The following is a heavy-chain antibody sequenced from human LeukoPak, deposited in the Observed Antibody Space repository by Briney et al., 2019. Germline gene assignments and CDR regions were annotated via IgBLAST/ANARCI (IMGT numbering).Heavy chain of an antibody. CDR2: IYYSGST. CDR1: GGSISSSSYY. CDR3: ARTTYGSGSYYTLDAESFDY. D-gene: IGHD3-10*01. Sequence: PSETLSLTCTVSGGSISSSSYYWGWIRQPPGKGLEWIGSIYYSGSTYYNPSLKSRVTISVDTSKNQFSLKLSSVTAADTAVYYCARTTYGSGSYYTLDAESFDYWGQGTLVTVSS. J-gene: IGHJ4*02. V-gene: IGHV4-39*07.